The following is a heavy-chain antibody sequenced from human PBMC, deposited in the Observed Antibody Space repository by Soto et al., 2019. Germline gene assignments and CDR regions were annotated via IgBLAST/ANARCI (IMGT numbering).Heavy chain of an antibody. CDR2: IKSKTDGGTT. D-gene: IGHD3-10*01. CDR1: GFTFSNAW. CDR3: TTRGTYYYGSGTQRQLIDY. Sequence: GGSLRLSCEASGFTFSNAWMNWVRQAPGKGLVWVGRIKSKTDGGTTDYAAPVKGRFTISRDDSKNTLYLQMNSLKTEDTAVYYCTTRGTYYYGSGTQRQLIDYWGQGTLVTVSS. J-gene: IGHJ4*02. V-gene: IGHV3-15*07.